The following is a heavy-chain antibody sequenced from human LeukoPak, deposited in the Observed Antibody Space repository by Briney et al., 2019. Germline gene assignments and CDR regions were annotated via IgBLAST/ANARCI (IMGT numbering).Heavy chain of an antibody. D-gene: IGHD6-13*01. Sequence: GGSLRLSCAASGFTFSSYEMNWVRQAPGKGLEWVSYISSSGSTIYYADSVKGRFTISRDNAKNSLYLQMSSLRAEDTAVYYCAREKSSSWYWDYWGQGTLVTVSS. CDR3: AREKSSSWYWDY. J-gene: IGHJ4*02. V-gene: IGHV3-48*03. CDR2: ISSSGSTI. CDR1: GFTFSSYE.